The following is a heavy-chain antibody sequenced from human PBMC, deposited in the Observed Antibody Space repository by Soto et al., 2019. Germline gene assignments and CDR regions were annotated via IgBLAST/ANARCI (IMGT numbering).Heavy chain of an antibody. D-gene: IGHD3-10*01. CDR3: TGSRAAGKTYGSGSYYNTPTDY. J-gene: IGHJ4*02. V-gene: IGHV3-73*01. CDR1: GFTFSGSA. Sequence: GGSLRLSCAASGFTFSGSAMHWVRKASGKGLEWVGRIRSKANSYATAYAASVEGRFTISRDDSKNTAYLQMNSLKTEDTAVYYCTGSRAAGKTYGSGSYYNTPTDYWGQGT. CDR2: IRSKANSYAT.